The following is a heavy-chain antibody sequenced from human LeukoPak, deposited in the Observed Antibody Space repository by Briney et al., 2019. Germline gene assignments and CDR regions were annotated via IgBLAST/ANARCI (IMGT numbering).Heavy chain of an antibody. CDR2: IYTSGST. CDR1: GGSISSYY. V-gene: IGHV4-4*07. D-gene: IGHD3-10*01. J-gene: IGHJ4*02. Sequence: PSETLSLTCTVSGGSISSYYWSWIRQPAGKGLEWIGRIYTSGSTNYNPSLKSRVTMSVDTSKNQFSLKLSSVTAADTAVYYCARVTLDGSGNLMSLAFDYWDQGTLVTVSS. CDR3: ARVTLDGSGNLMSLAFDY.